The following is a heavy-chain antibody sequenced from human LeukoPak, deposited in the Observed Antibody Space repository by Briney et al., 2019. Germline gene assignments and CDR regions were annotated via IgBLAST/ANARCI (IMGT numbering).Heavy chain of an antibody. CDR1: GGSISSGGYY. V-gene: IGHV4-31*03. CDR2: IYYSGST. Sequence: SETLSLTCTVSGGSISSGGYYWSWIRQHPGKGLEWIGYIYYSGSTYYNPSLKSRVTISVDTSKNLFSLKLSSVTAADTAVYYCARDISGGSFPYAFDIWGQGTMVTVSS. CDR3: ARDISGGSFPYAFDI. J-gene: IGHJ3*02. D-gene: IGHD2-15*01.